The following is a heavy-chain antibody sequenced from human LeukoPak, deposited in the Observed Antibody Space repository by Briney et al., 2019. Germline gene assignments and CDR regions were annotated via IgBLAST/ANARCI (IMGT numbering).Heavy chain of an antibody. CDR1: GFNFSSYW. J-gene: IGHJ4*02. Sequence: PGGSLRLSCAASGFNFSSYWMHWVRQAPGKGLVWVSRINSDGSSTSYADSMKGRFTISRDNAKNTLYLQINSLRVEDTAVYYCARGGAAMAYYWGQGTLVTVSS. CDR2: INSDGSST. D-gene: IGHD5-18*01. V-gene: IGHV3-74*01. CDR3: ARGGAAMAYY.